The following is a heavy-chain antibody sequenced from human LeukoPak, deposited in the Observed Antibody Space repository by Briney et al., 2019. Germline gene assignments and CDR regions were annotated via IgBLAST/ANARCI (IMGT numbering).Heavy chain of an antibody. D-gene: IGHD1-14*01. J-gene: IGHJ4*02. V-gene: IGHV3-48*03. CDR3: ARDPRNWPALDY. Sequence: PGGSLRLSCAASGFTFSSYEMNWVRQAPGKGLEWVSYISTSGSTIYYADSVKGRFTISRDNARNSLYLQMNSLRAEDTAVYYCARDPRNWPALDYWGQGTLVTVSS. CDR1: GFTFSSYE. CDR2: ISTSGSTI.